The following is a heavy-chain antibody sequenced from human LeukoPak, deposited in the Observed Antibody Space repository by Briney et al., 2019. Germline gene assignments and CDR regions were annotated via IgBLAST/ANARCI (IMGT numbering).Heavy chain of an antibody. D-gene: IGHD3-10*01. V-gene: IGHV3-21*01. Sequence: GGSLRLSCAASGFTFSFYSMNWVRQAPGRGLEWVSSMSVSSGLIYYADSVKGRFTVSRDNAKNQLYLQMNSLRAEDRAVYYCAREFGGSASGAGYWGQGTLVTVSS. CDR2: MSVSSGLI. CDR1: GFTFSFYS. J-gene: IGHJ4*02. CDR3: AREFGGSASGAGY.